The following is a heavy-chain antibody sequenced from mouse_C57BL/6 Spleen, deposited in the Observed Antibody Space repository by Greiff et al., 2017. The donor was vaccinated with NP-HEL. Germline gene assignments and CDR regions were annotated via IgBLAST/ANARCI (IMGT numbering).Heavy chain of an antibody. V-gene: IGHV5-15*01. CDR1: GFTFSDYG. CDR2: ISNLAYSI. J-gene: IGHJ1*03. Sequence: EVQGVESGGGLVQPGGSLKLSCAASGFTFSDYGMAWVRQAPRKGPEWVAFISNLAYSIYYADTVTGRFTISRENAKNTLYLEMSSLRSEDTAMYYCARAYGSSYGYFDVWGTGTTVTVSS. CDR3: ARAYGSSYGYFDV. D-gene: IGHD1-1*01.